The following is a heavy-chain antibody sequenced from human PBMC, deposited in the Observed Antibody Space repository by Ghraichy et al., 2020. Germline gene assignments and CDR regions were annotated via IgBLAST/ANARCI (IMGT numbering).Heavy chain of an antibody. D-gene: IGHD3-16*02. J-gene: IGHJ4*02. V-gene: IGHV1-69*06. Sequence: SVKVSCKASGGTFSSYAISWVRQAPGQGLEWMGGIIPIFGTANYAQKFQGRVTITADKSTSTAYMELSSLRSEDTAVYYCARVERPYDYVWGSYRGPYDYWGQGTLVTVSS. CDR1: GGTFSSYA. CDR2: IIPIFGTA. CDR3: ARVERPYDYVWGSYRGPYDY.